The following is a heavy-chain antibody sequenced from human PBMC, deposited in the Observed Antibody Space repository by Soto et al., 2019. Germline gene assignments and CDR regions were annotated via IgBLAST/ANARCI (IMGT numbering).Heavy chain of an antibody. Sequence: ASVKVSCKASGYSFATSGISWVRQAPGQGLEWMGWISAYNGNTNYEQKLQDRVTMTTDISTSTAYLELRSLRSDDTAVYYCARAGHYYDSSGYANWGQGTLVTVSS. V-gene: IGHV1-18*01. J-gene: IGHJ4*02. CDR2: ISAYNGNT. CDR1: GYSFATSG. CDR3: ARAGHYYDSSGYAN. D-gene: IGHD3-22*01.